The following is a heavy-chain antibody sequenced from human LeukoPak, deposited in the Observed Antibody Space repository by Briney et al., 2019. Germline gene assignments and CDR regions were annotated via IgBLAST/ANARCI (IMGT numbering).Heavy chain of an antibody. CDR1: GYSISSGYY. CDR3: ARTPYSSSWYYFDY. V-gene: IGHV4-38-2*02. CDR2: IYHSGST. Sequence: SETLSLTCTVSGYSISSGYYWGWIRQPPGKGLEWIGSIYHSGSTYYNPSLKSRVTIPVDTSKNQFSLKLSSVTAADTAVYYCARTPYSSSWYYFDYWGQGTLVIFSS. D-gene: IGHD6-13*01. J-gene: IGHJ4*02.